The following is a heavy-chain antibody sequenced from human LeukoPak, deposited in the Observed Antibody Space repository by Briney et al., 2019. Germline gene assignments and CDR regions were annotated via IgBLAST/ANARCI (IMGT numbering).Heavy chain of an antibody. V-gene: IGHV1-8*01. CDR2: MNPNSGNT. D-gene: IGHD1/OR15-1a*01. Sequence: ASVKVSCKASGYTFTSYDINWVRQATGQGLEWMGWMNPNSGNTGYAQKFQGRVTMTRNTSISTAYMELSSLRSEDTAVYYCARGTKTHLYYYYYMDVWGKGTTVTISS. CDR1: GYTFTSYD. CDR3: ARGTKTHLYYYYYMDV. J-gene: IGHJ6*03.